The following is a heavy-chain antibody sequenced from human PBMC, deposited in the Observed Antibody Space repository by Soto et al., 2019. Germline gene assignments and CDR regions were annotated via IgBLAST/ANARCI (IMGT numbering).Heavy chain of an antibody. CDR1: GGSISSGGYY. J-gene: IGHJ5*02. D-gene: IGHD4-17*01. Sequence: SETLSLTCTVSGGSISSGGYYWSWIRQHPGKGLEWIGYIYYSGSTYYNYYNPSLKSRVTISVDTSKNQFSLKLSSVTAADTAVYYCARDDLYGGWFDPWGQGTLVTVPQ. V-gene: IGHV4-31*03. CDR3: ARDDLYGGWFDP. CDR2: IYYSGSTYYN.